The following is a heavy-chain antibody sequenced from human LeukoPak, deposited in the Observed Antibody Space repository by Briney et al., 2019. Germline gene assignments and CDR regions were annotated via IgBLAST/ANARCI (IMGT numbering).Heavy chain of an antibody. V-gene: IGHV1-46*01. CDR3: ARSLRVTTAGYYGMDV. D-gene: IGHD4-11*01. CDR2: INPSGGST. Sequence: ASVKVSCKASGYTFTSYYMHWVRQAPGQGLEWIGIINPSGGSTSYAQKFQGRVTMTRDTSTSTVYMELSSLRSEDTAVYYCARSLRVTTAGYYGMDVWGQGTTVTVSS. CDR1: GYTFTSYY. J-gene: IGHJ6*02.